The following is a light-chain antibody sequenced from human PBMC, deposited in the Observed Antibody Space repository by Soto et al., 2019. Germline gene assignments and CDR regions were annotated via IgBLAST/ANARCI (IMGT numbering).Light chain of an antibody. CDR1: SSNIGNNY. V-gene: IGLV1-51*01. J-gene: IGLJ1*01. CDR2: DNN. Sequence: QSVLTQPPSVSAAPGQRVNISCSGSSSNIGNNYVSWYQHLPGTAPKLLIYDNNKRPSGIPDRFSDSKSGTSATLGITGLQSGDEADYYCGTWDSSLSVYVFGTGTKLTVL. CDR3: GTWDSSLSVYV.